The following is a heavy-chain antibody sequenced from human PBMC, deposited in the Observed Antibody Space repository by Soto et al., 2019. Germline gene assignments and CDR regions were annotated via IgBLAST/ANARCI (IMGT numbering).Heavy chain of an antibody. CDR2: FDPEDGET. CDR1: VYTLTELS. J-gene: IGHJ6*01. D-gene: IGHD6-19*01. CDR3: ATDSGGGWFRRGHYYYGMDV. Sequence: SSVKVSCKFSVYTLTELSMDCVRQAPGKWLEWMGGFDPEDGETIYAQKFQGRVTMTEDTSTDTAYMELSSLRSEDTAVYYCATDSGGGWFRRGHYYYGMDVWGRRITVPV. V-gene: IGHV1-24*01.